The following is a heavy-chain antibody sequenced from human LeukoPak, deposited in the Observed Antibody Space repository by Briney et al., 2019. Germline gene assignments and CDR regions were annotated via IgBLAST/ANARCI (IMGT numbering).Heavy chain of an antibody. CDR3: ASGVDI. Sequence: GGSLRLSCAASGFTFSSYWMHWVRQPPGKGQGWVSRINSDGSSTSYADSVKGRFTISRDNAKNTLYLQMNSLRAEDTAVYYCASGVDIWGQGTMVTVSS. CDR1: GFTFSSYW. CDR2: INSDGSST. V-gene: IGHV3-74*01. J-gene: IGHJ3*02.